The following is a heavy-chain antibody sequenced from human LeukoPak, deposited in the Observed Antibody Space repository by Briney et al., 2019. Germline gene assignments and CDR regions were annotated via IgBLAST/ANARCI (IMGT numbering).Heavy chain of an antibody. CDR1: GFTFSNAW. D-gene: IGHD2-8*01. Sequence: GGCLRLSCAASGFTFSNAWMSWVRQAPGKGLEWVGRIKSKTDGGTIDYAAPVKGRFTISRDDSKNTLYLQMNSLKTEETAVYYCTTVSRDIVQMVYAENYYYYYMDVWGKGTTVTVSS. V-gene: IGHV3-15*01. CDR3: TTVSRDIVQMVYAENYYYYYMDV. CDR2: IKSKTDGGTI. J-gene: IGHJ6*03.